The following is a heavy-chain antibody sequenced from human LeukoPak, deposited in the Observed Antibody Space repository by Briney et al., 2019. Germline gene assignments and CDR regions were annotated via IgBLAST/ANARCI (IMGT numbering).Heavy chain of an antibody. J-gene: IGHJ5*02. CDR1: GFNFNTYA. V-gene: IGHV3-30-3*01. Sequence: GGSLTLSCAASGFNFNTYAMHWVRQAPGKGLECAAATSYDGSTEFYADSVKGRFTISRDDSKNTLYLQMNSLRAEDTAVYYCARDSGPLDTWGQGTLVTVSS. D-gene: IGHD1-1*01. CDR2: TSYDGSTE. CDR3: ARDSGPLDT.